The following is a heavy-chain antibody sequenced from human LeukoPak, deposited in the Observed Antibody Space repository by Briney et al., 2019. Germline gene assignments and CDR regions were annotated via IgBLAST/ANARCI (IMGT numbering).Heavy chain of an antibody. J-gene: IGHJ5*02. V-gene: IGHV1-2*02. D-gene: IGHD3-10*01. Sequence: ASVKVSCKASGYTFTGYYMHWVRQAPGQGLEWMGWINPNSGGTNYAQKFQGRVTMTRDTSISTAYMELSRLRSDDTAVYYCARDGITMVRGVINNWFDPWGQGTLVTVSS. CDR1: GYTFTGYY. CDR2: INPNSGGT. CDR3: ARDGITMVRGVINNWFDP.